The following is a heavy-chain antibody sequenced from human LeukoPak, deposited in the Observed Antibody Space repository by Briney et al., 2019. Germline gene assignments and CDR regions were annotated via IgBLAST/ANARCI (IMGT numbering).Heavy chain of an antibody. Sequence: KPSETLSLTCAFSGGSISSINWRGWLRQPPGKGLEWIGEIYHSGSTNYNSSLKSRVTISVDKSKNQFSLKLRSVTAADTAVYYPERIGGNSDVDGWGQGTLVTVSS. J-gene: IGHJ4*02. D-gene: IGHD4-23*01. CDR3: ERIGGNSDVDG. CDR1: GGSISSINW. V-gene: IGHV4-4*02. CDR2: IYHSGST.